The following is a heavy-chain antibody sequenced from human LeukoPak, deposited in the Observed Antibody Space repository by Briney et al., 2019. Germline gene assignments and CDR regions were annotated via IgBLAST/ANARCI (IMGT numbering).Heavy chain of an antibody. CDR1: GFTFSSYW. J-gene: IGHJ4*02. V-gene: IGHV3-74*01. D-gene: IGHD4-11*01. Sequence: GGSLRLSCAASGFTFSSYWMHWVRQAPGKGLVWVSRINSDGSSTSYADSVKGRFTISRDNSKNTVYLQMASLRAEDMAVYYCARDDRGLHDYRGQGTLVTVSS. CDR3: ARDDRGLHDY. CDR2: INSDGSST.